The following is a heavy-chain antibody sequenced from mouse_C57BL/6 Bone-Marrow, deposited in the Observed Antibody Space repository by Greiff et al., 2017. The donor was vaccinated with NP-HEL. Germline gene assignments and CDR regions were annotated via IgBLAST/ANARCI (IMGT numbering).Heavy chain of an antibody. CDR2: ISDGGSYT. Sequence: EVMLVESGGGLVKPGGSLKLPCAASGFTFSSYAMSWVRQTPEKRLEWVATISDGGSYTYYPDNVKGRFTISRDNAKNNLYLQMSHLKSEDTAMYYCASRDSSGPAWFAYWGQGTLVTVSA. CDR1: GFTFSSYA. D-gene: IGHD3-2*02. V-gene: IGHV5-4*03. J-gene: IGHJ3*01. CDR3: ASRDSSGPAWFAY.